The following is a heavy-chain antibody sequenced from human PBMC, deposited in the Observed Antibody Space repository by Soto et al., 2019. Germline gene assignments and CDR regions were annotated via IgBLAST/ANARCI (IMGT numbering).Heavy chain of an antibody. J-gene: IGHJ4*02. D-gene: IGHD3-3*01. CDR3: AASYYDFWSGYYTLFDY. Sequence: SVKVSCKASGFTFTSSAVQGVRQARGQRLEWIGWIVVGSANTNYAQKFQERVTITSYMSASTAYMALSILRAEVTAGYYCAASYYDFWSGYYTLFDYWGQGTLVTVSS. CDR1: GFTFTSSA. CDR2: IVVGSANT. V-gene: IGHV1-58*01.